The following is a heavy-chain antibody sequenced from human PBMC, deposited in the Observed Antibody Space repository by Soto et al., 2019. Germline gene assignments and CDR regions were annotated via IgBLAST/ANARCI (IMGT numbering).Heavy chain of an antibody. CDR1: GGSISSGGYY. V-gene: IGHV4-31*03. J-gene: IGHJ6*02. CDR3: ASQWFGEYYYYYGMDV. CDR2: IYYSGST. Sequence: SETLSLTCTVSGGSISSGGYYWSWIRQHPGKGLEWIGYIYYSGSTYYNPSLKSRVTISVDTSKNQFSLKLSSVTAADTAVYYCASQWFGEYYYYYGMDVWGQGTTVTVSS. D-gene: IGHD3-10*01.